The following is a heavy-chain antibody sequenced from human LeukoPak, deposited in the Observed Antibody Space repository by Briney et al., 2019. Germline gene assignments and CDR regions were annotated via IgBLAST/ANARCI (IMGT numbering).Heavy chain of an antibody. D-gene: IGHD4-23*01. CDR1: GFTFSSYA. CDR2: ISGSGTNI. Sequence: GGSLRLSCAASGFTFSSYAMHWVRQAPGKGLEWVSYISGSGTNIDYADSVKGRFTISRDNAKNSVYLQMNSLRAEDTAVHYCAISANGGNSFWNYWGQGTLVTVSS. J-gene: IGHJ4*02. CDR3: AISANGGNSFWNY. V-gene: IGHV3-48*04.